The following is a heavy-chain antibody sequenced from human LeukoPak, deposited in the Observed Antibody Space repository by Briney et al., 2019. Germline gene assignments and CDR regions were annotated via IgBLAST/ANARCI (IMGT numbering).Heavy chain of an antibody. CDR3: ARDSSSSSLDY. J-gene: IGHJ4*02. CDR1: GFTFSSYW. V-gene: IGHV3-74*01. CDR2: INTDGSST. D-gene: IGHD6-6*01. Sequence: PEGSLRLSCAASGFTFSSYWMHWVRQAPGKGLVWVSRINTDGSSTSYADSVKGRFTISRDNAKNTLYLQMNSLRAEDTAVYYCARDSSSSSLDYWGQGTLVTVSS.